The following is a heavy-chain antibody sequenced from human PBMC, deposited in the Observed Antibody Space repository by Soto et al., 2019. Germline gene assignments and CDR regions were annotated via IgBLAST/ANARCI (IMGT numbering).Heavy chain of an antibody. CDR1: EFTFSTYP. J-gene: IGHJ4*01. CDR3: ARGASDFWGAYPEIHFFDY. CDR2: ISYDETNK. Sequence: GSLRLSCAASEFTFSTYPMHWVRQAPGKGLEWVAVISYDETNKYYADSVKGRFTISRDNSKNTLYLQMNNLRADDTAVYYCARGASDFWGAYPEIHFFDYWGHGTLVTVSS. V-gene: IGHV3-30-3*01. D-gene: IGHD3-3*01.